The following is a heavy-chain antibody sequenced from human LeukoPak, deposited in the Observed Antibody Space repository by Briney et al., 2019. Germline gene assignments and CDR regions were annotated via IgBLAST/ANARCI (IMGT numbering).Heavy chain of an antibody. Sequence: PGGSLRLSCAASGFTFSSYWMHWVRQVPGKGLVRVSRIATDGSGTTYADYVKGRFTISRDNAENTLYLQMNSLRAEDTAVYYCARDKYGGNSNAFDIWGQGTLVTVSS. D-gene: IGHD4-23*01. V-gene: IGHV3-74*01. CDR2: IATDGSGT. CDR3: ARDKYGGNSNAFDI. CDR1: GFTFSSYW. J-gene: IGHJ3*02.